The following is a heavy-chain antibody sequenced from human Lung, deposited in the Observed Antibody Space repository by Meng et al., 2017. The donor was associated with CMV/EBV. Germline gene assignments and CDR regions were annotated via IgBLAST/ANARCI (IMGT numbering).Heavy chain of an antibody. CDR3: ASKPDYYGSGSYYYYGMDV. D-gene: IGHD3-10*01. V-gene: IGHV4-31*03. CDR1: GGSISSGGYY. J-gene: IGHJ6*02. Sequence: SETLSLTCTVSGGSISSGGYYWSWIRQHPGKGLEWIGYIYYSGSTYYNPSLKSRVTISVDTSKNQFSLKLSSVTAADTAVYYCASKPDYYGSGSYYYYGMDVWGQGTXVTVYS. CDR2: IYYSGST.